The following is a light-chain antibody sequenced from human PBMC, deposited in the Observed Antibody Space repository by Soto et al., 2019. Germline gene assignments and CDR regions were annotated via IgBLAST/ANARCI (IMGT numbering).Light chain of an antibody. V-gene: IGLV2-14*01. CDR3: SSYTSSSWVV. CDR1: SSDVGGYND. CDR2: DVS. Sequence: QSALTQPASVSGSPGQSITISCTGTSSDVGGYNDVSWYQQHPGKAPKLMIYDVSNRPSGVSNRFSGSKSGNTASLTISGLQAEDEADYYCSSYTSSSWVVFGGGTKLTVL. J-gene: IGLJ2*01.